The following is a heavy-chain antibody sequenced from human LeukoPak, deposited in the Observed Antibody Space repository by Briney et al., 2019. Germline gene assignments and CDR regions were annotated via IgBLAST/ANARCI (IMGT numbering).Heavy chain of an antibody. V-gene: IGHV4-61*02. D-gene: IGHD6-19*01. Sequence: PSETLSLTCTVSGGSISSGSYYWNWIRQSAGKGLEWIGRMHTSGSTNYNPSLKSRLTMSVDTSKNQFSLKLSSVTAADTAVYYCARDGGSGWYNYWGQGTLVTVSS. J-gene: IGHJ4*02. CDR1: GGSISSGSYY. CDR3: ARDGGSGWYNY. CDR2: MHTSGST.